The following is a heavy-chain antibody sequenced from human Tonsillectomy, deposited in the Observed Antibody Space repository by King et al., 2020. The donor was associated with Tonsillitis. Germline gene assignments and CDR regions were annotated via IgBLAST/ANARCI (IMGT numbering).Heavy chain of an antibody. Sequence: VQLVESGGGLVQPGGSLRLSCAGSGFTFSDYWMHWVRQAPGKGLGWVAGINSDGSSIIYSDSVKGRITITRDNAKNTLYRQMNGLGAEDTAVYSCARVTTGAFDIWGQGTMVTVSS. CDR1: GFTFSDYW. D-gene: IGHD4-17*01. CDR3: ARVTTGAFDI. J-gene: IGHJ3*02. CDR2: INSDGSSI. V-gene: IGHV3-74*01.